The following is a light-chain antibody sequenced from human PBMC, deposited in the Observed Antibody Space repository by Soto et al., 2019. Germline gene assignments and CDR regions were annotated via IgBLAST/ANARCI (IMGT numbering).Light chain of an antibody. Sequence: EIVLTQSPGTLSLSPGERATLSCGASQSVTSNYLAWYQQKPGQAPRLLIFGASIRVTGIPDRFIGSGSGTHFTLTISILEPEDFAVYYCQHYVTSLTTFGQGTKVEVK. CDR3: QHYVTSLTT. CDR1: QSVTSNY. CDR2: GAS. J-gene: IGKJ1*01. V-gene: IGKV3-20*01.